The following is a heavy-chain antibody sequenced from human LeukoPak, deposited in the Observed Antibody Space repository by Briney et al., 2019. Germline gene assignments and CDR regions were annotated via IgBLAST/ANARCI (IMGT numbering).Heavy chain of an antibody. CDR3: ARGGGLDV. CDR2: ISSRSTSVNYA. D-gene: IGHD3-16*01. V-gene: IGHV3-21*04. J-gene: IGHJ6*02. Sequence: GGSLRLSCAASGFTFRSYSMNWVRQAPGKGLEWVSSISSRSTSVNYADYADLVQGRFTISRDNAKNSLYLQMSNLRAEDTAVYFCARGGGLDVWGQGATVTVSS. CDR1: GFTFRSYS.